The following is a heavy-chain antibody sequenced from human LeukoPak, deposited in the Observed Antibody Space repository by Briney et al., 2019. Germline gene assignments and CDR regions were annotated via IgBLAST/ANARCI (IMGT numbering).Heavy chain of an antibody. CDR1: GFTFGDYA. D-gene: IGHD2-21*01. V-gene: IGHV3-11*01. J-gene: IGHJ5*02. CDR2: ISKNGKTI. CDR3: ATTGLLGDIP. Sequence: PGGSLRLSCAASGFTFGDYAMHWVRQAPGKGLEWLSYISKNGKTIYYADSVKGRFTISRDNARKSVYLQMNSLRAEDTAVYYCATTGLLGDIPWGQGTLVTVSS.